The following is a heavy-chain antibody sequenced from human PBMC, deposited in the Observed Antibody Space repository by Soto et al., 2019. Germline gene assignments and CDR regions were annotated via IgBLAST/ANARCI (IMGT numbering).Heavy chain of an antibody. V-gene: IGHV2-5*02. Sequence: QITLKESGPTLVNPTQTLTLTCTFSGFSLTTSGEGVGWIRQPPGKALEWLAVVYWDDERRYSASLKSRLTITKDTSKNQVVLTMTHVDPVDTATYYCAHLDYGDFQFDYWGQGTLVTVSS. CDR1: GFSLTTSGEG. D-gene: IGHD4-17*01. J-gene: IGHJ4*02. CDR3: AHLDYGDFQFDY. CDR2: VYWDDER.